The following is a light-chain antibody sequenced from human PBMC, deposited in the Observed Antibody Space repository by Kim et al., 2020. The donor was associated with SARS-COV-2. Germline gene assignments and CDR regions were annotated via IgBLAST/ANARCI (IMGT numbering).Light chain of an antibody. CDR3: QVWDSSSDHRVV. CDR2: YDS. Sequence: PGRTARITCGGNSVGSQSVHWYQQRPGQAPVLVLSYDSDRPSGIPERFSGSNSGNTATLTISRVEAGDEADYYCQVWDSSSDHRVVFGGGTQLTVL. J-gene: IGLJ2*01. V-gene: IGLV3-21*04. CDR1: SVGSQS.